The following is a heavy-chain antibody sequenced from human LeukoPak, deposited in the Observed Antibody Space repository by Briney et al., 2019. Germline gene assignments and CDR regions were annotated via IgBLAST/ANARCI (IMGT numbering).Heavy chain of an antibody. CDR1: GGSISTYY. D-gene: IGHD6-13*01. CDR3: ARHGIRRGVRLAGYGSRPIDY. Sequence: SETLSLTCTVSGGSISTYYWSWIRQPPGKGLEWIGYIYYSGSTNYNPSLKSRVTISVDTSKNQFSLKLSSVTAADTAVYYCARHGIRRGVRLAGYGSRPIDYWGQGTLVTVSS. CDR2: IYYSGST. V-gene: IGHV4-59*08. J-gene: IGHJ4*02.